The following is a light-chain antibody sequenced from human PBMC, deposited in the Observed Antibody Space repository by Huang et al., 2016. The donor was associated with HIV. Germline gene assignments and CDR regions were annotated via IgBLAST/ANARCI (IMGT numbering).Light chain of an antibody. Sequence: IQLTQSPSSLSASVGDRVTITCRASQDISSYLAWYLQKPGKAPKLLIYAASTLQSGVPSRFSGSGSGTDFTLTISSLQPEDFATYYCQQLNTYPLTFGPGTKVDIE. J-gene: IGKJ3*01. CDR3: QQLNTYPLT. CDR1: QDISSY. CDR2: AAS. V-gene: IGKV1-9*01.